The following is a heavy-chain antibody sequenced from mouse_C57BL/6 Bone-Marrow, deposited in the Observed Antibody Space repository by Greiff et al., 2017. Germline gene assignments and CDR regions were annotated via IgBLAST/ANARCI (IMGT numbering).Heavy chain of an antibody. D-gene: IGHD2-2*01. V-gene: IGHV1-69*01. CDR1: GYTFTSYW. J-gene: IGHJ1*03. CDR3: ARGRLSGCFDV. CDR2: IDPSDSYT. Sequence: QVQLQQPGAELVMPGASVKLSCKASGYTFTSYWMHWVKQRPGQGLEWIGEIDPSDSYTNYNQKFKGKSTLTVDKSSSTAYMQLSSLTSEDSAVYYCARGRLSGCFDVWGTGTTVTVSS.